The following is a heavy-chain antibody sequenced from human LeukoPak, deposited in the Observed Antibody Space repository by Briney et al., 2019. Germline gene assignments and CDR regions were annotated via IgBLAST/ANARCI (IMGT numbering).Heavy chain of an antibody. CDR1: GFTFSTYP. CDR2: ISYDGSNT. CDR3: AREDSSWHFDY. V-gene: IGHV3-30-3*01. Sequence: GGSLRLSCAASGFTFSTYPMHWVRQAPGKGLEWVAVISYDGSNTYYADSVKGRFTISRDNSKNTLYVQMNSLRAEDTAVYYCAREDSSWHFDYWGQGTLVTVSS. J-gene: IGHJ4*02. D-gene: IGHD6-13*01.